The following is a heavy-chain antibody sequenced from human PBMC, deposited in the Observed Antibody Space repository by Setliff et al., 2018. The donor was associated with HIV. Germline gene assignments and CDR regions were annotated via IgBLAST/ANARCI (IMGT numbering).Heavy chain of an antibody. D-gene: IGHD3-22*01. V-gene: IGHV4-59*01. CDR2: IYYSGST. CDR3: ARDSDYYDSSGGHIRLFDY. Sequence: ASETLSLTCAVSGGSISSYYWSWIRQPPGKGLEWIGYIYYSGSTNYNPSLNSRVTISVDTYKDQFSLKLSSVTATDTAVYYCARDSDYYDSSGGHIRLFDYWGQGTLVTVSS. J-gene: IGHJ4*02. CDR1: GGSISSYY.